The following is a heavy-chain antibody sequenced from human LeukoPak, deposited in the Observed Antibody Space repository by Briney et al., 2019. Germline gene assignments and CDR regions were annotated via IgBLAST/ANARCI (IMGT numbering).Heavy chain of an antibody. J-gene: IGHJ3*02. Sequence: GGSLRLSCAAAGFTFSSYAMSWVRQAPGKGLGWVSRIIATGGSTYYADSVKGRFAISRDNSKNTLYLQLNSLRVEDTAVYYCAKGKTSGWDQDAFDIWGQGTMVTVSS. CDR3: AKGKTSGWDQDAFDI. D-gene: IGHD6-19*01. CDR2: IIATGGST. V-gene: IGHV3-23*01. CDR1: GFTFSSYA.